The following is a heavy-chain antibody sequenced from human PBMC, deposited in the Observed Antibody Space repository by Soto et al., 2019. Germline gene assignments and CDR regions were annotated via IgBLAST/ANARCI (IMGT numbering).Heavy chain of an antibody. V-gene: IGHV3-23*01. Sequence: EVQLLDSGGGWVQPGGSLRLSFLASGLVFSDYAMSWVRQAPGKGLEWVSAISAGGSDTYYADSVKGRFTVSRVNSKNTLYLQMNTLRAEDTAIYYCASVPIWCGSSSCYTEGFDSWGQGTLVTVSS. D-gene: IGHD2-2*01. CDR2: ISAGGSDT. CDR1: GLVFSDYA. J-gene: IGHJ4*02. CDR3: ASVPIWCGSSSCYTEGFDS.